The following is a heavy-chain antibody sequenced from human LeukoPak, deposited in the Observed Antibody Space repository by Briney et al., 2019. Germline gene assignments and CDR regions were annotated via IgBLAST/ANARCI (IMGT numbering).Heavy chain of an antibody. Sequence: GSLRLSCAASGFTFSSYGMSWVRQAPGKGLEWIGIIHHSGSTYYNSSLKSRVTISVDTSKNTLSLKLNSVTAADTAVYYCARENWRDGYVGSKWGQGTLVTVSS. J-gene: IGHJ4*02. CDR3: ARENWRDGYVGSK. CDR2: IHHSGST. V-gene: IGHV4-38-2*02. CDR1: GFTFSSYG. D-gene: IGHD5-24*01.